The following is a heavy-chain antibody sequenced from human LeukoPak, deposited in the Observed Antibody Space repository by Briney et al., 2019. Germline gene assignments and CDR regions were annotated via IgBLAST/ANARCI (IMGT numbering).Heavy chain of an antibody. V-gene: IGHV4-61*08. Sequence: PSETLSLTCTVSGGSISSGGYYWSWIRQPPGKGLEWIGYIYYSGSTNYNPSLKSRVTISVDTSKNQFSLKLSSVTAADTAVYYCARTPPPRYYFDYWGQGTLVTVSS. D-gene: IGHD3-3*01. CDR2: IYYSGST. CDR1: GGSISSGGYY. CDR3: ARTPPPRYYFDY. J-gene: IGHJ4*02.